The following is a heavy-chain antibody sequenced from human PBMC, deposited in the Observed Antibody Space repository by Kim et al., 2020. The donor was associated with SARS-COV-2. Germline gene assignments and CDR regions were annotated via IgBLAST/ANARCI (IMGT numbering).Heavy chain of an antibody. CDR3: ARDKVIGQKVITIFGVEPSYYYGMDV. CDR2: INHSGST. V-gene: IGHV4-34*01. J-gene: IGHJ6*02. Sequence: SETLSLTCAVYGGSFSGYYWSWIRQPPGKGLEWIGEINHSGSTNYNPSLKSRVTISVDTSKNQFSLKLSSVTAADTAVYYCARDKVIGQKVITIFGVEPSYYYGMDVWGQGTTVTVSS. CDR1: GGSFSGYY. D-gene: IGHD3-3*01.